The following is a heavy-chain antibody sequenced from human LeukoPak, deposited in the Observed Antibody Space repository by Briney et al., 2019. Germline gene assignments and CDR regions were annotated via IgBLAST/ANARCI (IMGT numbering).Heavy chain of an antibody. J-gene: IGHJ4*02. CDR1: GFSLTTAS. CDR2: THRSSDTI. V-gene: IGHV3-48*04. Sequence: GESLKISCAVSGFSLTTASMNWVRQAPGKGLEWIAYTHRSSDTIYYADSVKGRFTISRDSAKNSVYLQMNSLRVEDTAVYFCADNLSRWGQGTQVTVSS. CDR3: ADNLSR. D-gene: IGHD1-1*01.